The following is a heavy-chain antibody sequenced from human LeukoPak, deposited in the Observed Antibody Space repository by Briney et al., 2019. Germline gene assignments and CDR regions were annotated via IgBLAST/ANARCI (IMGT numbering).Heavy chain of an antibody. CDR1: GGSFSGYY. CDR2: INHSGST. V-gene: IGHV4-34*01. Sequence: SETLSLTCAVYGGSFSGYYWSWIRQPPGKGLEWIGEINHSGSTNYNPSLKSRVTISVDTSKNQFSLKLSSVTAADTAVYYCAINYYDSSGYGFFFDFFDYWGQGTLVTVSS. D-gene: IGHD3-22*01. J-gene: IGHJ4*02. CDR3: AINYYDSSGYGFFFDFFDY.